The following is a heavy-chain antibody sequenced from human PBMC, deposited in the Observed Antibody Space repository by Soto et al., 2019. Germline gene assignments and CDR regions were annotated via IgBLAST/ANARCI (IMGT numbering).Heavy chain of an antibody. Sequence: SETLSLTCTLSGGSTKFYYWSWIRQSPGKGLEWIGYVYHSGTTNYNPSLKSRVTISVDTSKNQFSLKLSSVTAADTAVYYCAREQGSVTKNWFDPWGQGTLVTVSS. J-gene: IGHJ5*02. CDR3: AREQGSVTKNWFDP. D-gene: IGHD4-17*01. V-gene: IGHV4-59*12. CDR2: VYHSGTT. CDR1: GGSTKFYY.